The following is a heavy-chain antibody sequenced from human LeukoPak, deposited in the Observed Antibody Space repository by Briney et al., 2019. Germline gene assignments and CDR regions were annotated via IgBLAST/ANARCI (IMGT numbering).Heavy chain of an antibody. Sequence: GGSLRLSCAASGFTVSSNYMSWVRQAPGKGLEWVSVIYSGGSTYYADSVKGRFTISRDNSKNTLYLQMNSLRAEDTAVYYCAREPRDYGDYGPRDWGQGTLVTVSS. V-gene: IGHV3-53*01. CDR1: GFTVSSNY. J-gene: IGHJ4*02. D-gene: IGHD4-17*01. CDR2: IYSGGST. CDR3: AREPRDYGDYGPRD.